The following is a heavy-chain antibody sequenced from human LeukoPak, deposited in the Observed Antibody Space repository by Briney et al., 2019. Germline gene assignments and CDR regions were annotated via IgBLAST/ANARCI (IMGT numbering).Heavy chain of an antibody. J-gene: IGHJ4*02. CDR2: IYPGDSET. D-gene: IGHD2-15*01. Sequence: GESLKISCKGSGYRFSSYWIGWVRQMPGKGLEWMGIIYPGDSETRYSPSFQGQVTISADKSISTAYLQWSSLKASDTAMYYCVRALRYCSSGSCYYYDYWGQGTLVTVSS. V-gene: IGHV5-51*01. CDR1: GYRFSSYW. CDR3: VRALRYCSSGSCYYYDY.